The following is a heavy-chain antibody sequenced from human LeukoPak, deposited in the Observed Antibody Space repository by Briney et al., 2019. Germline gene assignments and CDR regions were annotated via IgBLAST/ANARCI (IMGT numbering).Heavy chain of an antibody. CDR3: ARDPSDYYDSSGLDY. Sequence: GGSLRLSCAASGFTLSDYYMSWIRQAPGKGLEWVSYISSSSSYTNYADSVKGRFTISRDNAKNSLYLQMNSLRAEDTAVYYCARDPSDYYDSSGLDYWGQGTLVTVSS. CDR1: GFTLSDYY. V-gene: IGHV3-11*05. D-gene: IGHD3-22*01. CDR2: ISSSSSYT. J-gene: IGHJ4*02.